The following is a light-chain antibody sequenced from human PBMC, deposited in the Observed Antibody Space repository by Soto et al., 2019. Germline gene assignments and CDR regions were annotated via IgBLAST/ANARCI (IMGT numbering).Light chain of an antibody. CDR3: SSYTASTPFYV. Sequence: VLTQPASVSGSPGQSITISCTGARTDVDGHDYVSWYQQHPGQAPKLIIFDVHNRPSGVSSRFSGSKSGDTASLTISGLRAEDDGDYYCSSYTASTPFYVFGTGTKLTVL. CDR2: DVH. J-gene: IGLJ1*01. CDR1: RTDVDGHDY. V-gene: IGLV2-14*03.